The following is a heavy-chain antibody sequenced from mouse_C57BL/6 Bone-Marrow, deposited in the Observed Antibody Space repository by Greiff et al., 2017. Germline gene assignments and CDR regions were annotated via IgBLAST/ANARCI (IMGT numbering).Heavy chain of an antibody. V-gene: IGHV1-55*01. CDR2: IYPTSGRT. D-gene: IGHD4-1*01. J-gene: IGHJ2*01. CDR3: ARSCAMGRSFYF. CDR1: GYTFTSYW. Sequence: VQLHQPEAELVKPGASVKLSSKASGYTFTSYWITWLKQRPGQGLGWIGDIYPTSGRTNYNEKFKSKAILTVDTSSNTAYRPLSSLKSEDSAVFFCARSCAMGRSFYFWGQGKTLTVTS.